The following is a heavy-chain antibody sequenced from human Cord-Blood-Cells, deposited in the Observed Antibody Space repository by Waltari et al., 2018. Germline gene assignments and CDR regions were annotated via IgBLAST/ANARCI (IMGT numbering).Heavy chain of an antibody. V-gene: IGHV5-51*01. CDR1: GYSFTSYW. CDR3: ARHGSDGSGSYYNNWFDP. D-gene: IGHD3-10*01. J-gene: IGHJ5*02. CDR2: IYPGDSDT. Sequence: EVQLVQSGAEVKKPGESLKISCKGSGYSFTSYWIGWVRQMPGKGLEWIGIIYPGDSDTRYSPSFQGQVTSSADKSISTAYLQWSSLKASDTAMYYCARHGSDGSGSYYNNWFDPWGQGTLVTVSS.